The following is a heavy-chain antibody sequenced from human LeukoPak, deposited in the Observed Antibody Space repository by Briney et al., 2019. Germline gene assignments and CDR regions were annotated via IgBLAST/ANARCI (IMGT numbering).Heavy chain of an antibody. CDR1: GGSISSSSYY. D-gene: IGHD6-6*01. J-gene: IGHJ4*02. V-gene: IGHV4-39*01. CDR3: ARQRPGHCDY. Sequence: SETLSLTCTVSGGSISSSSYYWGWIRQPPGKGLEWIGSAYYSGSTYYNPSLKSRVTISVDTSKNQFSLKLTSVTAAGTAVYSCARQRPGHCDYWGQGTLVSVSS. CDR2: AYYSGST.